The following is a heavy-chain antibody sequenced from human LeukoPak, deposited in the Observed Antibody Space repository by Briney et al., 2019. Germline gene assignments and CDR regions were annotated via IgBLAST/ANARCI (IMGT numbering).Heavy chain of an antibody. V-gene: IGHV3-74*01. D-gene: IGHD5-24*01. CDR2: INSYGSDT. CDR3: ASDDGYRSFDY. CDR1: GINFSIYW. Sequence: GGSLRLSCAASGINFSIYWMHWVRQAPGKGLVWVSGINSYGSDTSYADPVKGRFTISRDNAKNTLYLQINSLRAEATAVYYCASDDGYRSFDYWGQGTLVTVSS. J-gene: IGHJ4*02.